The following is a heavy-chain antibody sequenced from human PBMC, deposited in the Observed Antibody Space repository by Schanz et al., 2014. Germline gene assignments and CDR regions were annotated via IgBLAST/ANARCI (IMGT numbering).Heavy chain of an antibody. V-gene: IGHV3-33*08. CDR2: ISYDGSKK. D-gene: IGHD1-1*01. J-gene: IGHJ4*02. CDR3: ARDRRNADLDY. CDR1: GFMFSSYG. Sequence: QVQLVESGGGVVQPGRSLRLSCAASGFMFSSYGMDWVRQAPGKGLEWVGVISYDGSKKSYADSVKGRFTISRDNAKNSLYLEMNSLRAEDTALYYCARDRRNADLDYWGQGTLVTVSS.